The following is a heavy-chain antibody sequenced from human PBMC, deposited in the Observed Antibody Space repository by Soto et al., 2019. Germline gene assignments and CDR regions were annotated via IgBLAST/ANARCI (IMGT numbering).Heavy chain of an antibody. CDR3: ASRVVPAAMRKYYYYYGMDV. J-gene: IGHJ6*02. V-gene: IGHV1-69*13. D-gene: IGHD2-2*01. CDR2: IIPIFGTA. Sequence: LVKVSCKASGGTFSSYAISWVRQAPGQGLEWMGGIIPIFGTANYAQKFQGRVTITADESTSTAYMELSSLRSEDTAVYYCASRVVPAAMRKYYYYYGMDVWGQGTTVTVSS. CDR1: GGTFSSYA.